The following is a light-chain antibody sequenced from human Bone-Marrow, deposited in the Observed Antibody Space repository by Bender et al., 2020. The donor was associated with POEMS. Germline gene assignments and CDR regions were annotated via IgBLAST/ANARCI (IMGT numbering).Light chain of an antibody. CDR1: SSDIGTY. V-gene: IGLV2-14*03. Sequence: QSTLTQPASVSGSPGQSITISCIGASSDIGTYVSWYQQHPGKAPKLMIYEVYSRPSGVSNSFSGSKTGNTASLTISGLQTEDEADYYCSSYTLTSTLVVFGGGTKLTVL. CDR2: EVY. CDR3: SSYTLTSTLVV. J-gene: IGLJ2*01.